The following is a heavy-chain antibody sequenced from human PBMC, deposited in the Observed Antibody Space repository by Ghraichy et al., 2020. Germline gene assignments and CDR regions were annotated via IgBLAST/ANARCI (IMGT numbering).Heavy chain of an antibody. J-gene: IGHJ4*02. CDR1: GGSFSDYY. V-gene: IGHV4-34*01. CDR2: INHGGST. CDR3: VREYCSGGSCYSLGY. D-gene: IGHD2-15*01. Sequence: SETLSLTCAVFGGSFSDYYWNWIRQPPGKGLEWIGEINHGGSTNYNPSLKSRVTISVDTSKSQFSLKLSSVTAADTAVYYCVREYCSGGSCYSLGYWGQGTLVTVSS.